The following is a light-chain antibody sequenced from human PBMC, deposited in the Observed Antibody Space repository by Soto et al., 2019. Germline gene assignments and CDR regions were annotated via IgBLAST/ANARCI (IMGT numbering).Light chain of an antibody. CDR2: ATS. CDR1: QGIDNW. V-gene: IGKV1-12*01. J-gene: IGKJ2*01. Sequence: DIQVTQSPSSVSASVGDRVTITCRASQGIDNWLAWYQHKPGKAPKPLIYATSSLQSGVPSRFSGSGSGSEFTLIISSLQPEDFATYFCHQGKSFPDTFGQGTKLEIK. CDR3: HQGKSFPDT.